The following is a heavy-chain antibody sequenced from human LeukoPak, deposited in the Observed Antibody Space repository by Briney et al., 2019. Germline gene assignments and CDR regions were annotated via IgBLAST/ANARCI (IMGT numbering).Heavy chain of an antibody. CDR3: TTNKRSTSCYGY. CDR2: IKSKTDGRTT. D-gene: IGHD2-2*01. J-gene: IGHJ4*02. CDR1: GFTLSNAW. Sequence: GGSLRLSWAASGFTLSNAWMRWVRQPPGRGREWVGRIKSKTDGRTTDYAAPVKGRFTISRDDSKNTLYLQMNSLKTEDTAVYYCTTNKRSTSCYGYWGQGTLVTVSS. V-gene: IGHV3-15*01.